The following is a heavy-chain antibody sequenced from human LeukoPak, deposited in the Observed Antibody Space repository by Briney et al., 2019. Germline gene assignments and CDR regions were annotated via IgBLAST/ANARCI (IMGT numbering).Heavy chain of an antibody. D-gene: IGHD2-2*02. J-gene: IGHJ5*02. CDR2: ISSSSSYI. Sequence: KPGGSLRLSCAASGFTFSSYSMNWVRQAPGKGLEWVSSISSSSSYIYYADSVKGRFTISRDNAKNSLYLQMNSLRAEDTAAYYCARGCSSNSCYSNWFDPWGQGTLVTVSS. V-gene: IGHV3-21*01. CDR1: GFTFSSYS. CDR3: ARGCSSNSCYSNWFDP.